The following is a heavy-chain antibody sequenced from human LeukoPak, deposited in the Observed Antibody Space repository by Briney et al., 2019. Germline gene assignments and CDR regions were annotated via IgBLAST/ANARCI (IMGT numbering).Heavy chain of an antibody. CDR1: GFTFSDSS. J-gene: IGHJ4*02. CDR2: IRSKANTYAT. Sequence: GGSLKLSCAASGFTFSDSSIHWVRQASGKGLEWIGHIRSKANTYATAYAGSVKGRFTISRDDSKNTAYLQMNSLATEDTAVYYCGQYDGNSMLTAYWGQGTLVTVSS. CDR3: GQYDGNSMLTAY. V-gene: IGHV3-73*01. D-gene: IGHD3-16*01.